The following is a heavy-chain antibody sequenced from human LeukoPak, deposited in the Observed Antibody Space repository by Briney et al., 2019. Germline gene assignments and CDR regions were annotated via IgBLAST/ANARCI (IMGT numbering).Heavy chain of an antibody. CDR2: LSAYNGDT. Sequence: ASVKVSCMASGYTLTRYGISWVRQAPGQGLEWMGWLSAYNGDTHYAQKLQGRVTMTTDTFQSTAYTELRSLSSADTAVYYCVRDNKLVVVVAASDTWGEETLVTVSS. J-gene: IGHJ5*02. V-gene: IGHV1-18*01. D-gene: IGHD2-15*01. CDR3: VRDNKLVVVVAASDT. CDR1: GYTLTRYG.